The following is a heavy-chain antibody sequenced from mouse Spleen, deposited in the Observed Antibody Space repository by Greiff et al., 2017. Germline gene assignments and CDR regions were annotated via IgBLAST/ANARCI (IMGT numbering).Heavy chain of an antibody. D-gene: IGHD2-4*01. CDR1: GFSLTSYA. CDR2: ICTGGGT. CDR3: ARDDYDDAAWFAY. V-gene: IGHV2-9-1*01. Sequence: VKLMESGPGLVAPSQSLSITCTVSGFSLTSYAISWVRQPPGKGLEWLGVICTGGGTNYNSALKSRLSISKDNSKSQVFLKMNSLQTDDTARYYCARDDYDDAAWFAYWGQGTLVTVSA. J-gene: IGHJ3*01.